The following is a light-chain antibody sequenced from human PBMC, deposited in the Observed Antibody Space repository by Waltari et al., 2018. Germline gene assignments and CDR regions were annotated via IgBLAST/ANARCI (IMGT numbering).Light chain of an antibody. CDR3: SSYTSSSTLVL. CDR1: SSDVGGYNF. CDR2: DVS. Sequence: QSALTQPASVSGSPGQSITISCTGTSSDVGGYNFVSCYQPHPGKPPNLIIFDVSNRPSGVYNRVAGSKSGNTASLTISGLQAEDEADYYCSSYTSSSTLVLFGGGTKLTVL. J-gene: IGLJ2*01. V-gene: IGLV2-14*01.